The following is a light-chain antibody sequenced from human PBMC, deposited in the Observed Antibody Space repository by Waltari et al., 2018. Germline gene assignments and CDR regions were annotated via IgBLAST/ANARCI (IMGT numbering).Light chain of an antibody. CDR1: QSVSNN. J-gene: IGKJ1*01. CDR3: QHYNAWPRA. V-gene: IGKV3-15*01. Sequence: EIVMTQSPAILSVSPGERATLSCRASQSVSNNLAWYQQKPGQAPRLLIYGASARATRVPARFSGSGSGTDFTLTISSLQSEDFAVYFCQHYNAWPRAFGQGTRVKIK. CDR2: GAS.